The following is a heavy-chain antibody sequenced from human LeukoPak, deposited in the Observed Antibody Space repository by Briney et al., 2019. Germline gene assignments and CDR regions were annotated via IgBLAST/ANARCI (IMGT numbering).Heavy chain of an antibody. J-gene: IGHJ6*04. V-gene: IGHV4-59*01. CDR3: ARDRRSSPYYYYGMDV. Sequence: SETLSLTCTVSGGSISSYYWSWIRQPPGKGLEWMGYIYYSGSTNYNPSLKSRVTISVDTSKTQFSVKLSSVTAADTAVYYCARDRRSSPYYYYGMDVWGKGTTVTVSS. CDR1: GGSISSYY. CDR2: IYYSGST. D-gene: IGHD2-2*01.